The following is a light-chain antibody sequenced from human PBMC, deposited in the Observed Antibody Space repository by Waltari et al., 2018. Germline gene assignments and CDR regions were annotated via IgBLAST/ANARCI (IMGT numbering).Light chain of an antibody. J-gene: IGKJ1*01. CDR1: QSVSRA. Sequence: EIVLTKSPGTLSLSLGERATLSCRASQSVSRALTWYQQKPGQAPRLLIYGASTRAPGIPDRFSGSGSGTDFSLTISRLEPDDFAVYYCQHYLRLPVTFGQGTTVEI. V-gene: IGKV3-20*01. CDR2: GAS. CDR3: QHYLRLPVT.